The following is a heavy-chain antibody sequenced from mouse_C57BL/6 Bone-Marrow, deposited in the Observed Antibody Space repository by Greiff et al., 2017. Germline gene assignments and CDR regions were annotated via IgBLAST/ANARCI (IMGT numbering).Heavy chain of an antibody. V-gene: IGHV5-16*01. Sequence: EVKLMESEGGLVQPGSSMKLSCTASGFTFSDYYMAWVRQVPEKGLEWVANINYDGSSTYYLDSLKSRFIISRDNAKNILYLQMSSLKSEDTATYYCARDVSLDDWGQGTSVTVSS. CDR3: ARDVSLDD. CDR2: INYDGSST. CDR1: GFTFSDYY. J-gene: IGHJ4*01. D-gene: IGHD6-2*01.